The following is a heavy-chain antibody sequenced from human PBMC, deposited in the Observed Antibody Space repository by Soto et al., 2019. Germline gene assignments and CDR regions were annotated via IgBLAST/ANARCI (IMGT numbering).Heavy chain of an antibody. CDR2: ISYDGSNK. CDR1: GFTFNYYG. D-gene: IGHD3-10*01. J-gene: IGHJ5*02. V-gene: IGHV3-30*18. CDR3: AKGLRRAVRGGWFDP. Sequence: QVQLVESGGGVVQPGRSLRLSCAASGFTFNYYGMHWVRQAPGKGLEWVAVISYDGSNKYYGDSVKGRFTISRDNSKNTLYLQMNSLRAEDTAVYYCAKGLRRAVRGGWFDPWGQGTLVTVSS.